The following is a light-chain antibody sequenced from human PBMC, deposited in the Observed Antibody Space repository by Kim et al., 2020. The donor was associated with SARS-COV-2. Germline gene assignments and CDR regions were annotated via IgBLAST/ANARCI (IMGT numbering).Light chain of an antibody. V-gene: IGKV2-24*01. CDR2: RIS. CDR1: QSLVHSDGNTY. CDR3: TQATQFPYT. J-gene: IGKJ2*01. Sequence: DIVMTQTPPSSPAPLGQPASISCRSSQSLVHSDGNTYLSWLHQRPGYPPRLLIYRISNRFTGVPDRFNGSGAGTDFTLKISRVEAEDVGIFYCTQATQFPYTFGQGTKLEI.